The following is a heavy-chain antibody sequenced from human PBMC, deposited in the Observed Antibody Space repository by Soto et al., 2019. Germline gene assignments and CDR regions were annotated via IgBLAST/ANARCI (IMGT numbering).Heavy chain of an antibody. J-gene: IGHJ4*02. D-gene: IGHD3-16*01. CDR3: ARDPIDGVSYRGQPNYDH. Sequence: EVQLLESGGGLVQPGGSLRLSCATSGFTFIDYAMSWVRQAPGKGLEWVSAILGSAASTYYADSVKGRFTISRDNSKNTLFLQMNSLRAEDTAVYYCARDPIDGVSYRGQPNYDHWGQGTLVTVSS. CDR1: GFTFIDYA. V-gene: IGHV3-23*01. CDR2: ILGSAAST.